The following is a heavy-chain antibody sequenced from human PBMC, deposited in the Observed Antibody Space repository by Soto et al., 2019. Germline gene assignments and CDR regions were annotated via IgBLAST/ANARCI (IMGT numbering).Heavy chain of an antibody. V-gene: IGHV4-34*01. Sequence: SETLSLTCAVYGGSFSGYYWSWIRQPPGKGLEWIGEINHSGSTNYNPSLKSRVTISVDTSKNQFSLKLSSVTAADTALYYCARRGLWSGYRNWFDPWGQGTLVTVSS. J-gene: IGHJ5*02. CDR1: GGSFSGYY. CDR2: INHSGST. D-gene: IGHD3-3*01. CDR3: ARRGLWSGYRNWFDP.